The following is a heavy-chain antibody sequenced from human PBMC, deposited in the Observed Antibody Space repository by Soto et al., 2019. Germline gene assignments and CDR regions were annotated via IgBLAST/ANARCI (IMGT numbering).Heavy chain of an antibody. Sequence: SETLSLTCTVSGGSISSSSYYWGWIRQPPGKGLEWIGSIYYSGSTYYNPSLKSRVTISVDTSKNQFSLKLSSVTAADTAVYYCARKLSDYDILTGYYDYWGQGTLVTVSS. CDR3: ARKLSDYDILTGYYDY. D-gene: IGHD3-9*01. CDR2: IYYSGST. CDR1: GGSISSSSYY. J-gene: IGHJ4*02. V-gene: IGHV4-39*01.